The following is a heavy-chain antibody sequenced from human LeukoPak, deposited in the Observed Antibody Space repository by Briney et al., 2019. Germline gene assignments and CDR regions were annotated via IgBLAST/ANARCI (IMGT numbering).Heavy chain of an antibody. CDR2: ICSDDGNT. D-gene: IGHD5-18*01. J-gene: IGHJ4*02. CDR1: GFTFSNYA. V-gene: IGHV3-23*01. CDR3: AKDTAQGYTYGTIEQDY. Sequence: GGSLRLSCAASGFTFSNYAMSWVRQAPGKGLEWVSVICSDDGNTYYADSVKGRFTISRDSSKNTLFLQMDSLRAEDTAVYFCAKDTAQGYTYGTIEQDYWGQGTRVTVSS.